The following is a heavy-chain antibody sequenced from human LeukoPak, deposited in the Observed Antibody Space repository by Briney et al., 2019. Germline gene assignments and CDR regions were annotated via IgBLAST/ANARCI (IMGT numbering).Heavy chain of an antibody. D-gene: IGHD6-13*01. J-gene: IGHJ6*03. CDR3: ARAGTYSSSQFYYMDV. CDR1: GGTFSSYA. Sequence: KVSCKASGGTFSSYAISWVRQAPGQGLEWMGGIIPIFGTANYAQKFQGRVTITTDESTSTAYMELSSLRSEDTAVYYCARAGTYSSSQFYYMDVWGKGTTVTVSS. V-gene: IGHV1-69*05. CDR2: IIPIFGTA.